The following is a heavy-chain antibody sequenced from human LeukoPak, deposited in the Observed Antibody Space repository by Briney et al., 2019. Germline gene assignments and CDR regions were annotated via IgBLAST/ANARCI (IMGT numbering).Heavy chain of an antibody. D-gene: IGHD3-10*01. CDR1: GYTFTSYY. CDR2: INPSGGST. Sequence: ASVRVSCKASGYTFTSYYMHWVRQAPGQGFEWMGIINPSGGSTSYAQKFQGRVTMTRDTSTSTVYMELSSLRSEDTAVYYCARDRGFGYYGMDVWGKGTTVTVSS. CDR3: ARDRGFGYYGMDV. J-gene: IGHJ6*04. V-gene: IGHV1-46*01.